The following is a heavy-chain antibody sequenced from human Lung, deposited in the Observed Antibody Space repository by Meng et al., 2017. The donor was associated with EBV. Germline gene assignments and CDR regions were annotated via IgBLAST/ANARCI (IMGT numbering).Heavy chain of an antibody. Sequence: GPLQQWGAGLLKPLANPSLTCAVYVGSFSGDYWGWIRQPAGKGLEWSWRIYPSGSPNYNPSLKSRVTMSVDTSKNQFSLKLSSVTAADTAVYYCAREGAVSLYYWFDPWGQGTLVTVSS. CDR3: AREGAVSLYYWFDP. J-gene: IGHJ5*02. D-gene: IGHD1-26*01. CDR1: VGSFSGDY. V-gene: IGHV4-59*10. CDR2: IYPSGSP.